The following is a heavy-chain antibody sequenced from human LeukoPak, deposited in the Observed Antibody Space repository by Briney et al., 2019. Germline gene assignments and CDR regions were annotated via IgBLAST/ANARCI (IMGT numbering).Heavy chain of an antibody. CDR1: GGSIGSYY. J-gene: IGHJ4*02. D-gene: IGHD2-21*02. Sequence: SETLSLTWTVSGGSIGSYYWSWIRQPPGKGLEWIGYIYYSGSTNYNPSLKSRVTISVDTSKNQFSLKMSSVAAADTAVYYCARVLGDCVDYWGQGTLVTVSS. V-gene: IGHV4-59*08. CDR3: ARVLGDCVDY. CDR2: IYYSGST.